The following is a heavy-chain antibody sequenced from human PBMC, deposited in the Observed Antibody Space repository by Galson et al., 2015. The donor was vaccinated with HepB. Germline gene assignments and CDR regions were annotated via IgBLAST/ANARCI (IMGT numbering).Heavy chain of an antibody. J-gene: IGHJ6*03. CDR1: GFTFSRYS. CDR3: ARDILPYMDV. CDR2: ISSSSSYI. V-gene: IGHV3-21*01. D-gene: IGHD3-9*01. Sequence: SLRLSCAASGFTFSRYSMNWVRQAPGKGLEWVSSISSSSSYIYYADSVKGRFTISRDNAKNSLYLQMNSLRAEDTAVYYCARDILPYMDVWGKGTTVTVSS.